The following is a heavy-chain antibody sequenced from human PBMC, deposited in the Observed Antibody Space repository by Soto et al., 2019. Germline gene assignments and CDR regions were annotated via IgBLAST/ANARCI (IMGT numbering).Heavy chain of an antibody. CDR1: GFTFSSYG. CDR3: AKDKEWELPYGPKLIDY. Sequence: GALRLSCAASGFTFSSYGMHWVRQAPGKGLEWVAVISYDGSNKYYADSVKGRFTISRDNSKNTLYLQMNSLRAEDTAVYYCAKDKEWELPYGPKLIDYWGQGTLVTVSS. CDR2: ISYDGSNK. J-gene: IGHJ4*02. V-gene: IGHV3-30*18. D-gene: IGHD1-26*01.